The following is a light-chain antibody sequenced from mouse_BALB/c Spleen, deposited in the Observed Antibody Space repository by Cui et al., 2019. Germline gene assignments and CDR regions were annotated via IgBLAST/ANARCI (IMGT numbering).Light chain of an antibody. Sequence: QIALTQSPALMSASPGETVTLTCSARASVSSSYLYWYQQKPGSSPKLWIYSTSNLASGVPARFSGSGSGTSYSLTISSMEAEDAASYFCHQWSSYPPTFGGGTKLELK. J-gene: IGKJ5*01. V-gene: IGKV4-79*01. CDR1: ASVSSSY. CDR3: HQWSSYPPT. CDR2: STS.